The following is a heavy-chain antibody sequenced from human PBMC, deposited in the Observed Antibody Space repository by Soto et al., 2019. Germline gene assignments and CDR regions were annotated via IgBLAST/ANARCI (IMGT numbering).Heavy chain of an antibody. CDR1: GYTFTSYG. D-gene: IGHD2-2*03. CDR2: ISAYNGNT. J-gene: IGHJ4*02. CDR3: ASGYCSSTSCHWDY. V-gene: IGHV1-18*01. Sequence: ASVTVSCTASGYTFTSYGISCVRQAPGQGLEWMGWISAYNGNTNYAQKLQGRVTMTTDTSTSTAYMELRSLRSDDTAVYYCASGYCSSTSCHWDYWGQGTLVTVS.